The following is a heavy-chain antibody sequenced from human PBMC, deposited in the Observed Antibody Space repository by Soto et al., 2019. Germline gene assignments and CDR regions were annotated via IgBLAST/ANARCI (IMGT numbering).Heavy chain of an antibody. V-gene: IGHV1-2*02. CDR1: GDSFNDYY. D-gene: IGHD5-12*01. J-gene: IGHJ6*03. CDR3: ARESGGATATLDYYYFYMDV. CDR2: INPNSGVT. Sequence: QVQLVQSGAEVRKPGASVTVSCRSSGDSFNDYYIHWVRQAPGQGLEWMGWINPNSGVTKYAQKFQGGVSMTRDTSIRTVYMRLSRLRSDDTAVYYCARESGGATATLDYYYFYMDVWGRGTTVTVSS.